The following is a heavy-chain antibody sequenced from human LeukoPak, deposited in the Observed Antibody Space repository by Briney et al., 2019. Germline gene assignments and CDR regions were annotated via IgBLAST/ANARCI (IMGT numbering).Heavy chain of an antibody. V-gene: IGHV3-33*06. D-gene: IGHD3-16*02. CDR1: GFTFSSYG. CDR3: AKDHVWGSYRYTGGQYYYYYMDV. Sequence: GRSLRLSCAASGFTFSSYGMHWVRQAPGKGLEWVAVIWYDGSNKYYADSVKGRFTISRDNSKNTLYLQMNSLRAEDTAVYYCAKDHVWGSYRYTGGQYYYYYMDVWGKGTTVTVSS. J-gene: IGHJ6*03. CDR2: IWYDGSNK.